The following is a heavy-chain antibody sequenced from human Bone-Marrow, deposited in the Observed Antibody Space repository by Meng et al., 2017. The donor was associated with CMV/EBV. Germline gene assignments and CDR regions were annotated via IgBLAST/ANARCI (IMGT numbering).Heavy chain of an antibody. CDR2: IKPDGTDK. Sequence: GGSLRLSCAVSGFTFSSYWRSWVRQAPGKGLEWLANIKPDGTDKNYVDSVKGRFTISRDNVKNSLYLQMNSLRAEDTAVYYCVRGGWSVDYWGQGTLVTVSS. V-gene: IGHV3-7*01. CDR3: VRGGWSVDY. J-gene: IGHJ4*02. D-gene: IGHD6-19*01. CDR1: GFTFSSYW.